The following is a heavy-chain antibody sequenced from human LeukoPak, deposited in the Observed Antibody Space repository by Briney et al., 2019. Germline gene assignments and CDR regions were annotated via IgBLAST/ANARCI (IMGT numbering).Heavy chain of an antibody. D-gene: IGHD2-15*01. J-gene: IGHJ5*02. CDR3: ARDACSGGGYQTGWFDP. V-gene: IGHV4-4*07. CDR1: GGSISSYY. Sequence: SETLSLTCTVSGGSISSYYWNWIRQPAGRGLEWIGRIYTSGNTNYNPSLKGRVTISVDTSKNQFSLKLSSVTAADTAVYYCARDACSGGGYQTGWFDPWGQGTLVTVSS. CDR2: IYTSGNT.